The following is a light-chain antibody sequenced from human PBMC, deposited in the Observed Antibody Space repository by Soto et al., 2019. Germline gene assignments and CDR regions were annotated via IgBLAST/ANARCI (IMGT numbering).Light chain of an antibody. Sequence: DIQMNQAPSTLSASVGDRVTITCRARQSISSWLAWYQQKPGKPPKLLIYKASSLENGVSSRFSGSGSGTEFTLTISSLQPDDFATYYCQQYNSYSRAFGQGTKVEIK. J-gene: IGKJ1*01. CDR3: QQYNSYSRA. CDR1: QSISSW. V-gene: IGKV1-5*03. CDR2: KAS.